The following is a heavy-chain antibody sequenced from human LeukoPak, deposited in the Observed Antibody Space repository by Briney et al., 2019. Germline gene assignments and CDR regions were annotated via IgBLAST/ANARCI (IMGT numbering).Heavy chain of an antibody. CDR3: AKDRVYSTGHFDF. Sequence: GGSLRLSCAASGFSFNTHGIHWLRQGPGKVLEWVSFIRYDSTGLDYADSVKGRFTIYRDNSKTPVFLQMSSLRVEDAAVYYCAKDRVYSTGHFDFWGGGTLVAVSA. CDR2: IRYDSTGL. CDR1: GFSFNTHG. J-gene: IGHJ5*01. D-gene: IGHD2-8*02. V-gene: IGHV3-30*02.